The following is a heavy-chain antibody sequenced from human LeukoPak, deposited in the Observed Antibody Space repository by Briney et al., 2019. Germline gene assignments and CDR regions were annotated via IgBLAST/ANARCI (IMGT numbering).Heavy chain of an antibody. CDR2: IYYSGST. V-gene: IGHV4-59*12. CDR1: GGSISSYY. D-gene: IGHD6-6*01. Sequence: SETLSLTCTVSGGSISSYYWSWIRQPPGKGLEWIGYIYYSGSTNYNPSLKSRVTISVDTSKNQFSLRLSSVTAADTAVYYCARGRPSIAARPPWFDPWGQGTLVTVSS. J-gene: IGHJ5*02. CDR3: ARGRPSIAARPPWFDP.